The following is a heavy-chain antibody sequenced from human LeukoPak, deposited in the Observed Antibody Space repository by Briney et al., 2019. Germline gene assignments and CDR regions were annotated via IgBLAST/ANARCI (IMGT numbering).Heavy chain of an antibody. J-gene: IGHJ4*02. CDR1: GGSISSGHCF. D-gene: IGHD6-13*01. CDR2: IYTSGST. CDR3: ARDTSSSWGFNY. V-gene: IGHV4-61*02. Sequence: SQTLSLTCTVSGGSISSGHCFWSWIRQPAGRGLEWIGRIYTSGSTTYNPSLKSRVTISVDTTKNQFSLKLSSVTAADTAVYYCARDTSSSWGFNYWGQGALVTVSS.